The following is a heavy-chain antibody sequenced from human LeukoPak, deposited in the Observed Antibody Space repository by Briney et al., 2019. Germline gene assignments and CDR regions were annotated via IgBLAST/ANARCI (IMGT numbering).Heavy chain of an antibody. V-gene: IGHV3-30*09. Sequence: QPGGSLRLSCAASGFTFSTYALHWVRQAPGKGLEWVAVISYDDGSNKYYADSVKGRFAISRDNSKNTLYLQMNSLRTEDTAVYYCARESGGNTPYYFDYWGQGTLVTVSS. D-gene: IGHD2-2*02. J-gene: IGHJ4*02. CDR1: GFTFSTYA. CDR3: ARESGGNTPYYFDY. CDR2: ISYDDGSNK.